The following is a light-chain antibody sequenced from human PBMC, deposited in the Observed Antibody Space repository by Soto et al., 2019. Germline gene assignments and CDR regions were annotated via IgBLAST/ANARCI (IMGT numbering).Light chain of an antibody. V-gene: IGKV3-20*01. J-gene: IGKJ2*01. Sequence: EIVMTQSPATLPVSPGERATLSCRASQSVSSNLAWYQQKPGQAPRFLIYGASTRATGIPDRFSGSGSGRVFTLTISRLEPEDSAVYYCQQYGSSNPYTFGQGTKVDIK. CDR1: QSVSSN. CDR3: QQYGSSNPYT. CDR2: GAS.